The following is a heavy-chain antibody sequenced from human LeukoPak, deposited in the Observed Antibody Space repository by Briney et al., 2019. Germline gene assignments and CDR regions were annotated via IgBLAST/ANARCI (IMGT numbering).Heavy chain of an antibody. Sequence: GGSLRLSCAASGFTLSSYAMSWVREAPGKGLEWVSAISGSGGSTYYADSVKGRFTISRDNSKNTLYLQMNSLRAEDTAVYYCGKEKEPMVRGVMECWGQGTLVTVSS. CDR2: ISGSGGST. CDR1: GFTLSSYA. CDR3: GKEKEPMVRGVMEC. D-gene: IGHD3-10*01. V-gene: IGHV3-23*01. J-gene: IGHJ4*02.